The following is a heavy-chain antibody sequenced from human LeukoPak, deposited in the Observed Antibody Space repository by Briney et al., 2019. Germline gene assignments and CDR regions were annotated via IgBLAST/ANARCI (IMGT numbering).Heavy chain of an antibody. D-gene: IGHD6-13*01. CDR1: GFTFISYE. CDR2: VSSSSSTI. Sequence: GGSLRLSFAASGFTFISYEMNWVRQAPGKGLEWVSYVSSSSSTIYYADSVKGRFTISRDNAKNSLYLQMNSLRAEDTAVYYCARDGAAGHWGQGTLVTVSS. J-gene: IGHJ4*02. CDR3: ARDGAAGH. V-gene: IGHV3-48*03.